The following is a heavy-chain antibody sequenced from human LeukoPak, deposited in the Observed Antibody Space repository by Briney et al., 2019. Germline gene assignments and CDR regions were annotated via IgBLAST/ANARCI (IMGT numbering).Heavy chain of an antibody. Sequence: GESLKISCKGSGYSFTSYWIGWVRQMPGKGLEWMGIIYPGDSDTRYSPSFQGQVTISADKSISTAYLQWSSLKASDTAMYYCARQRFLGQLVHLWFDPWGQGTLVTVSS. CDR3: ARQRFLGQLVHLWFDP. CDR1: GYSFTSYW. V-gene: IGHV5-51*01. CDR2: IYPGDSDT. J-gene: IGHJ5*02. D-gene: IGHD6-6*01.